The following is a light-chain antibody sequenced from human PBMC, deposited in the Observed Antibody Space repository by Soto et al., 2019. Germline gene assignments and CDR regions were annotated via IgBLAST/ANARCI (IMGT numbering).Light chain of an antibody. J-gene: IGLJ2*01. V-gene: IGLV2-14*01. Sequence: QSALTQPASVSGSPGQLITISCTGTSSDVGGYNYVSWYQQHPGKAPKLMIYDVSNRPSGVSNRFSGSKSGNTASLTISGLQAEDEADYYCSSYTSSSTVVFAGGTKLTVL. CDR3: SSYTSSSTVV. CDR1: SSDVGGYNY. CDR2: DVS.